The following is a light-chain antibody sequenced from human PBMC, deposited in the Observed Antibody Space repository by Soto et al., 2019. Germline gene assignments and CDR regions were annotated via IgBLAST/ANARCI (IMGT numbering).Light chain of an antibody. CDR1: QSVSRNY. CDR2: GAS. CDR3: QQYGSLSWT. Sequence: DIVLTQSPGTLSLSPGERATLSCRASQSVSRNYLAWYQQKPGQAPRLLIHGASTRATGVPDRFSGIGSGTNFILTISRLEPDDFAVEHCQQYGSLSWTFGQGTKVDIK. J-gene: IGKJ1*01. V-gene: IGKV3-20*01.